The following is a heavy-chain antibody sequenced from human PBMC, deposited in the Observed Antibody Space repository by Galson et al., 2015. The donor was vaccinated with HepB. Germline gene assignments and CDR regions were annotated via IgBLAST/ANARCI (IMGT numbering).Heavy chain of an antibody. CDR3: AAGLIVVVPAAIGGYYYYGMDV. CDR2: IIPIFGTA. Sequence: SVKVSCKASGGTFSRYAISWVRQAPGQGLEWMGGIIPIFGTANYAQKFQGRVTITADKSTSTAYMELSSLRSEDTAVYYCAAGLIVVVPAAIGGYYYYGMDVWGQGTTVTVSS. D-gene: IGHD2-2*01. V-gene: IGHV1-69*06. CDR1: GGTFSRYA. J-gene: IGHJ6*02.